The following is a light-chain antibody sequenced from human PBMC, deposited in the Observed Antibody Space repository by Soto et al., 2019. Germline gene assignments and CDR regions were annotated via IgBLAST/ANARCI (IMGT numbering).Light chain of an antibody. V-gene: IGLV2-14*03. CDR2: DVT. CDR3: TSYTSSNPVI. J-gene: IGLJ2*01. Sequence: QSALTQPASVSGSPGQSITISCTGTSSDVGGYDYVSWYQQDPGKAPKLLIYDVTYRPSGISNRFSGSKSGNTASLTISGLQAEDEADYYCTSYTSSNPVIFGGGTKVTVL. CDR1: SSDVGGYDY.